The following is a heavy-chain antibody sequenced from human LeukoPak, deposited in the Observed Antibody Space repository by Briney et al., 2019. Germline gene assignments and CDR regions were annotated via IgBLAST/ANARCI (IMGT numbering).Heavy chain of an antibody. V-gene: IGHV3-9*01. CDR1: GFTFDDYA. CDR2: ISWNSGSI. J-gene: IGHJ4*02. D-gene: IGHD3-22*01. CDR3: AKGARVDYYDSSGYYEWGGFYY. Sequence: PGGSLRLSCAASGFTFDDYAMHWVRQAPGKGLEWVSGISWNSGSIGYADSVKGRFTISRDNAKNSLYLQMNSLRAEDTALYYCAKGARVDYYDSSGYYEWGGFYYWGQGTLVTVSS.